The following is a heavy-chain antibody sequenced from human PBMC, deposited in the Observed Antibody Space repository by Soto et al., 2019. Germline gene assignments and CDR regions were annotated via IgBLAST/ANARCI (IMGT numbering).Heavy chain of an antibody. CDR2: IYYSAST. Sequence: PSETLCLTCTVSGGSVNRGIYYWSWKRQPPGKGLEWSGYIYYSASTNYNPSLKSRVTISVDTSKNQFSLKLSSVTAADTAVYYCATAYSGSCFDYWGQGTLVTVSS. CDR3: ATAYSGSCFDY. V-gene: IGHV4-61*01. J-gene: IGHJ4*02. D-gene: IGHD1-26*01. CDR1: GGSVNRGIYY.